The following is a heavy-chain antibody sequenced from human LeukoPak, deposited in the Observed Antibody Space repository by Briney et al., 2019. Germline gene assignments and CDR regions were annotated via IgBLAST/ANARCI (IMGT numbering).Heavy chain of an antibody. CDR1: GFTFDDYG. J-gene: IGHJ4*02. Sequence: PGGSLRLSCAASGFTFDDYGMSWVRQAPGKGLEWVSYISSSGSTIYYADSVKGRFTISRDNAKNSLYLQMNSLRAEDTAVYYCARDQPYYYDSSGCPTDHFDYWGQGTLVTVPS. CDR3: ARDQPYYYDSSGCPTDHFDY. V-gene: IGHV3-48*04. D-gene: IGHD3-22*01. CDR2: ISSSGSTI.